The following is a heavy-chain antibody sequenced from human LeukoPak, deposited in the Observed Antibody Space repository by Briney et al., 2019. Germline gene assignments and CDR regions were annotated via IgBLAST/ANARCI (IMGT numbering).Heavy chain of an antibody. J-gene: IGHJ4*02. CDR1: GFTFSSYA. CDR3: AKDPNYDSSGYTFDY. Sequence: PGGSLRLSCAASGFTFSSYAMSWVRQAPGKGLEWVSAISGSGGSTYYADSAKGRFTISRDNSKNTLYLQMNSLRAEDTAVYYCAKDPNYDSSGYTFDYWGQGTLVTVSS. CDR2: ISGSGGST. D-gene: IGHD3-22*01. V-gene: IGHV3-23*01.